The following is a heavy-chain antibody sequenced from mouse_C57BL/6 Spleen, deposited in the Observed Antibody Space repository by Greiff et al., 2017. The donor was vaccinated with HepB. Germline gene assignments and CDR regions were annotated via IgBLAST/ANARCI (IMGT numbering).Heavy chain of an antibody. J-gene: IGHJ1*03. CDR2: IWRGGST. V-gene: IGHV2-5*01. CDR3: AKNNYYGSEGWYFDV. D-gene: IGHD1-1*01. Sequence: VQRVESGPGLVQPSQSLSITCTVSGFSLTSYGVHWVRQSPGKGLEWLGVIWRGGSTDYNAAFMSRLSITKDNSKSQVFFKMNSLQADDTAIYYCAKNNYYGSEGWYFDVWGTGTTVTVSS. CDR1: GFSLTSYG.